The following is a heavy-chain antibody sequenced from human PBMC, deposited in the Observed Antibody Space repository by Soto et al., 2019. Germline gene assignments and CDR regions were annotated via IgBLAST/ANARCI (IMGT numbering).Heavy chain of an antibody. J-gene: IGHJ4*02. D-gene: IGHD6-19*01. CDR2: IKSKTDGGTT. CDR3: TTDLGSGWFTRVGYFDH. CDR1: GFTFSNAW. Sequence: GGSLRLSCAASGFTFSNAWMNWVRQAPGKGLEWVGRIKSKTDGGTTDYAAPVKGRFTISRDDSKNTLYLQMNSLKTEDTAVYYCTTDLGSGWFTRVGYFDHWGQGTLVTVSS. V-gene: IGHV3-15*07.